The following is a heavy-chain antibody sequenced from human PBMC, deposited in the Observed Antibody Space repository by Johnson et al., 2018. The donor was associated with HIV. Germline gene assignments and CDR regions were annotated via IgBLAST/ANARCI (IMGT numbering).Heavy chain of an antibody. D-gene: IGHD5-18*01. J-gene: IGHJ3*02. CDR1: GFTFSSYA. V-gene: IGHV3-30*14. Sequence: QMLLVESGGGLVQPGGSLRLSCAASGFTFSSYAMHWVRQAPGKGLEWVAVISYDGSKKYAADSVKGRVPISTNNSKNTLYLQMNSLRREDTDVYYCARGVRNSYGYLLGTFDIWGQGTMVTVSS. CDR2: ISYDGSKK. CDR3: ARGVRNSYGYLLGTFDI.